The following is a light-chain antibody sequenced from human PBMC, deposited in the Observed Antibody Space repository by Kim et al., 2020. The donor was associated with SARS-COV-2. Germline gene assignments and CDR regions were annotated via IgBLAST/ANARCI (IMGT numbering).Light chain of an antibody. V-gene: IGKV1-9*01. CDR1: QGISSH. J-gene: IGKJ4*01. Sequence: SVGDRVTITCRASQGISSHLAWYQQKPGKAPKLLIYAASTLQSGVPSRFSGSGSGTEFTLTISSLQPEDFATYYCQQLNSFPRLTFGGGTKVEIK. CDR3: QQLNSFPRLT. CDR2: AAS.